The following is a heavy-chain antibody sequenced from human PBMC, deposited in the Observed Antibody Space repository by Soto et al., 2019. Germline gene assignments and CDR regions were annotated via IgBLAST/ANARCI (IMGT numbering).Heavy chain of an antibody. CDR1: GFTFSSYA. D-gene: IGHD1-20*01. CDR3: AKDRSITSQMEVDY. Sequence: GGSLRLSCAASGFTFSSYAMSWVRQAPGKGLEWVSAISGSGGSTYYADSVKGRFTISRDNSKNTLYLQMNSLRAEDTAVYDCAKDRSITSQMEVDYWGQGTLVTVSS. V-gene: IGHV3-23*01. CDR2: ISGSGGST. J-gene: IGHJ4*02.